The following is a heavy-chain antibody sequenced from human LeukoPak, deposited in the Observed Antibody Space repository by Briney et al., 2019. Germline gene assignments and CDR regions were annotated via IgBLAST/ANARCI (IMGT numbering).Heavy chain of an antibody. V-gene: IGHV3-48*01. CDR1: GFTFSSYS. CDR3: ARGGIAAAGLRFDP. D-gene: IGHD6-13*01. Sequence: GGSLRLSCAASGFTFSSYSMNWVRQAPGKGLESVSYISSSSSTIYYADSVKGRFTISRDNAKNSLYLQMNSLRAEDTAVYYCARGGIAAAGLRFDPWGQGTLVTVSS. J-gene: IGHJ5*02. CDR2: ISSSSSTI.